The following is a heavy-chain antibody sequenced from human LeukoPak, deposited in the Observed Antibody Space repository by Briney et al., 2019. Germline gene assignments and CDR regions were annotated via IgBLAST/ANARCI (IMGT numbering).Heavy chain of an antibody. J-gene: IGHJ5*02. CDR3: ARGMDHYYDSSGYYSNNWFDP. V-gene: IGHV4-4*07. CDR1: GGSISSYY. D-gene: IGHD3-22*01. CDR2: IYTSGST. Sequence: PSETLSLTCTVSGGSISSYYWSWIRQPAGKGLEWIGRIYTSGSTNYNPSLKSRVTMSVDTSKNQFSLMLSSVTAADTAVYYCARGMDHYYDSSGYYSNNWFDPWGQGTLVTVSS.